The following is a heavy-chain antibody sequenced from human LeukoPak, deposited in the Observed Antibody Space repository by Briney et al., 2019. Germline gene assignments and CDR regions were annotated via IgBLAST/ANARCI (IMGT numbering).Heavy chain of an antibody. CDR2: LSSSSGTM. Sequence: GGSLRLSCAASGFRFSSYSMNWVRQAPGKGLEWVSYLSSSSGTMYYADSVKGRFTISRDNAKNSLYLQMNSLRAEDTAVYYCARDSVVRGVSHRFYFDYWGQGTLVTVSS. CDR1: GFRFSSYS. D-gene: IGHD3-10*01. J-gene: IGHJ4*02. CDR3: ARDSVVRGVSHRFYFDY. V-gene: IGHV3-48*04.